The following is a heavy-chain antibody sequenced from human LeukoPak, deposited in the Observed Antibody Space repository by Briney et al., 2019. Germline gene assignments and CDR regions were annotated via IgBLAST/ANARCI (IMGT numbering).Heavy chain of an antibody. CDR2: ISSSDSPR. CDR3: ARPLTPHSSGYLHGMDV. D-gene: IGHD3-22*01. CDR1: GFTFSDYY. Sequence: GGSLRLSCAASGFTFSDYYMSWIRQAPGKGLEWVSYISSSDSPRFYADSVKGRFTISRDNAKKSLFLQMNSLRSDDTAVYYCARPLTPHSSGYLHGMDVWGQGTTVTVSS. J-gene: IGHJ6*02. V-gene: IGHV3-11*01.